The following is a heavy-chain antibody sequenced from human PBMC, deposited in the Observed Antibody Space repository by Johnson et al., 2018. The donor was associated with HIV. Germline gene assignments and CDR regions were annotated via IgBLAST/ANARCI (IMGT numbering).Heavy chain of an antibody. CDR3: AKFREAFDI. D-gene: IGHD3-10*01. CDR1: GFPFRDSA. J-gene: IGHJ3*02. CDR2: IIFDGVYK. V-gene: IGHV3-30-3*02. Sequence: QVQLVESGGGVVQPGTSLTLSCAASGFPFRDSAMHWVRQAPGRGMEWLAVIIFDGVYKHHAESVRGRFTISRDNSKATLYLQMNSLRGEDTAVYYCAKFREAFDIWGQVTMVTVSS.